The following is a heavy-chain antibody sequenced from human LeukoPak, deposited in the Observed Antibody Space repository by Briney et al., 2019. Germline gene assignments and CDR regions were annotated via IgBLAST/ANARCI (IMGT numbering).Heavy chain of an antibody. CDR2: IYYSGST. V-gene: IGHV4-59*08. CDR1: GGSISSYY. D-gene: IGHD3-10*01. CDR3: ARRGAYGSGSPTLFDH. Sequence: SETLSLTCTVSGGSISSYYWSWIRQPPGKGLEWIGYIYYSGSTNYNPSLKSRVTISVDTSKNQFSLKLSSVTAADTAVYYCARRGAYGSGSPTLFDHWGQGTLVTVSS. J-gene: IGHJ4*02.